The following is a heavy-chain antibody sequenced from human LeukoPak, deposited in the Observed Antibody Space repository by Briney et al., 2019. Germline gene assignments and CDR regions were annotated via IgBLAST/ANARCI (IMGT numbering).Heavy chain of an antibody. CDR3: TTRGSGWYPFFDY. V-gene: IGHV3-15*07. CDR1: GFTFSKAW. J-gene: IGHJ4*02. CDR2: IKSKNDGGTT. Sequence: GGSLRLSCAASGFTFSKAWMNWVRQAPGKGLEWVGRIKSKNDGGTTDYAAPVKGRFTIARDDSKNTVSLQMNGLKPEDTAVYYCTTRGSGWYPFFDYWGQGRLVTVSS. D-gene: IGHD6-19*01.